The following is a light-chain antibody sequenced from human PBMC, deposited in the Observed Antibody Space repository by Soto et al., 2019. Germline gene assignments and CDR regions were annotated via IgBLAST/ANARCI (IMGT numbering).Light chain of an antibody. Sequence: EIVMTQSPAPLSPSPGERAALSCRASQSINSRLAWYQQKPGQPPRLLIYAASTRATGVAARFPGSESGSDFTLTISGLQSEDFAVYYCQQGHNWPLTFGEGTRLEI. CDR2: AAS. CDR1: QSINSR. V-gene: IGKV3-15*01. J-gene: IGKJ2*01. CDR3: QQGHNWPLT.